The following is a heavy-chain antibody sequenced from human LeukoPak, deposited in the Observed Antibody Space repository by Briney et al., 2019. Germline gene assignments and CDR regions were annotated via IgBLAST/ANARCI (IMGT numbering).Heavy chain of an antibody. CDR2: INPNSGGT. J-gene: IGHJ4*02. Sequence: GASVKVSCKASGYTFTGYYMHWVRQAPGQGLEWMGWINPNSGGTNYAQKFQGRVTMTRDTSISTAYMELSRLRSDDTAVYYCAREPTSSFGPAVDYWGQGTLVTVSS. CDR1: GYTFTGYY. D-gene: IGHD3-16*01. CDR3: AREPTSSFGPAVDY. V-gene: IGHV1-2*02.